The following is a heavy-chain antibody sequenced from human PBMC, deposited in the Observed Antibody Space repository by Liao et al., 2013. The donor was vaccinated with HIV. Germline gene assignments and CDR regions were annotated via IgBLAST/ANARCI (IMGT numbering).Heavy chain of an antibody. CDR3: ARDVPXPYYGSGTKRDY. Sequence: QLQLQESGPGLVKPSETLSLTCTVSGDSISSSSPYWGWIRQPPGKGLEWIGSIFYTGSTYYNPSLKSRVTISLDTSKNQFFLKLSSVTAADTAVYYCARDVPXPYYGSGTKRDYWGQGSLVTVSS. J-gene: IGHJ4*02. D-gene: IGHD3-10*01. V-gene: IGHV4-39*07. CDR2: IFYTGST. CDR1: GDSISSSSPY.